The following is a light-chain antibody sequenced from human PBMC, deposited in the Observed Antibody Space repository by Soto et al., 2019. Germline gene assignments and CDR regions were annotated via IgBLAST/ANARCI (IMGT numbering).Light chain of an antibody. CDR2: AAS. Sequence: RASQSVSSYFACHQQQPGPPPSLLIYAASNSATGTPARFSGSGSGTDFPPTISRLEPEDFAVYYCQQRSNWWTFGQGTKVDNK. J-gene: IGKJ1*01. CDR1: QSVSSY. V-gene: IGKV3-11*01. CDR3: QQRSNWWT.